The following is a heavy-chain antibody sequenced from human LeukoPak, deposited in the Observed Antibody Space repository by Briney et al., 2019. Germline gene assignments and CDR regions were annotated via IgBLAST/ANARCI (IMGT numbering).Heavy chain of an antibody. Sequence: ASVKVSCKASGYIFTNHGISWVRQAPGQGLEWMGWISAYNGNTNYAQKLQGRVTMTTDTSTSTAYMELRSLRSDDTAVYYCARDEENYDFWSGYVYYFDYWGQGTLVTVSS. D-gene: IGHD3-3*01. CDR3: ARDEENYDFWSGYVYYFDY. CDR1: GYIFTNHG. V-gene: IGHV1-18*01. CDR2: ISAYNGNT. J-gene: IGHJ4*02.